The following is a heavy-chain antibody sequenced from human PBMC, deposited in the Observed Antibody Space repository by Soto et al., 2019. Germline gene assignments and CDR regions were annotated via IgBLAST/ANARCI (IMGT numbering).Heavy chain of an antibody. V-gene: IGHV3-7*01. Sequence: RFSCAASGFTFSRYWMNWVRQAPGKGLEWVSNIKQDGTEKNYVDSVKGRFTISRDNAKNSLYLQMDSLRAEDTAVYFCARGDTPMLAELDSFDIWGQGTLVTVS. CDR2: IKQDGTEK. CDR1: GFTFSRYW. D-gene: IGHD5-18*01. J-gene: IGHJ3*02. CDR3: ARGDTPMLAELDSFDI.